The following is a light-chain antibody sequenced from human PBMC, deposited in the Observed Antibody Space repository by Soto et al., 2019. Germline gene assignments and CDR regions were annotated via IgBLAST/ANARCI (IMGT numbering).Light chain of an antibody. CDR2: DAS. V-gene: IGKV3-11*01. J-gene: IGKJ4*01. CDR1: QSINNY. Sequence: EIVLTQSPVTLSLSPGERATLSCRASQSINNYLAWYQQKPGQPPRLLIYDASNRATAIPVRFSGSGSGTNFTLTTSSLEPEDSAVYYCQYRGIWPPGATFGGATKVEIK. CDR3: QYRGIWPPGAT.